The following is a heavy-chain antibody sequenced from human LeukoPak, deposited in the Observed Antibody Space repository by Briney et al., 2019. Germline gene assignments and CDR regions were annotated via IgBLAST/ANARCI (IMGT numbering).Heavy chain of an antibody. V-gene: IGHV4-30-4*07. Sequence: SETLSLTCAVSGGSISSGGYSWSWIRQPPGKGLEWIGYIYYSGSTYYNPSLKSRVTISVDTSKNQFSLKLSSVTAADTAVYYCARAPYYYGSGSYKWFDPWGQGTLVTVSS. CDR2: IYYSGST. D-gene: IGHD3-10*01. CDR1: GGSISSGGYS. CDR3: ARAPYYYGSGSYKWFDP. J-gene: IGHJ5*02.